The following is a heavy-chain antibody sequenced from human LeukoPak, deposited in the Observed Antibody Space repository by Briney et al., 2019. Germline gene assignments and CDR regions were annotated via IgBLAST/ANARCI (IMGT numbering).Heavy chain of an antibody. D-gene: IGHD4-23*01. V-gene: IGHV3-21*01. CDR2: ITSSSSYT. J-gene: IGHJ6*03. CDR1: GITFSNYN. CDR3: TRGGNGGNNQRAYYYYYYMDV. Sequence: PGGSPRLSCAAPGITFSNYNMNWVRQAPGKGLEWISSITSSSSYTFYADSVKGRFTISRDNAKNTLYLQMNSLRAEDTAVYYCTRGGNGGNNQRAYYYYYYMDVWGKGTTVTVSS.